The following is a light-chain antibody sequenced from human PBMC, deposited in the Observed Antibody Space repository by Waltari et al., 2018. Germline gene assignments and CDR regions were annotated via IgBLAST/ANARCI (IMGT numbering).Light chain of an antibody. CDR2: KDT. J-gene: IGLJ3*02. CDR1: ALPHQS. Sequence: SYELTQPPSVSVSPGQTARITCSGDALPHQSPYWYHHKPGQAPGLVIYKDTERPSGNPERFSGSSSGTTVTLTISGLQAEDEADYYCQSADSSGTYWMFGGGTKLTVL. CDR3: QSADSSGTYWM. V-gene: IGLV3-25*03.